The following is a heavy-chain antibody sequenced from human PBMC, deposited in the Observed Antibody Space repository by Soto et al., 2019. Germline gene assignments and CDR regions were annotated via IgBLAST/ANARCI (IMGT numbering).Heavy chain of an antibody. V-gene: IGHV5-51*01. CDR3: ARGPPYYYDSSGPFDY. CDR2: IYAGDSDT. J-gene: IGHJ4*02. Sequence: GESLKISCKGSGYSFTSYWIGWVRQMPGKGLEWMGIIYAGDSDTRYSPSFQGQVTISADKSISTAYLQWSSLKASDTAMYYCARGPPYYYDSSGPFDYWGQGTLVTVSS. D-gene: IGHD3-22*01. CDR1: GYSFTSYW.